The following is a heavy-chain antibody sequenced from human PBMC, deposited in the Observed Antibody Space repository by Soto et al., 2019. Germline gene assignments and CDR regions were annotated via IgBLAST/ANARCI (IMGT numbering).Heavy chain of an antibody. V-gene: IGHV4-31*02. CDR1: GGSISSGGYY. D-gene: IGHD4-17*01. Sequence: SETLSLTCTVSGGSISSGGYYWSWIRQHPGKGLEWIGYIYYSGSTYYNPSLKSRVTISVDTSKNQFSLKLSSVTAADTAVYYCARDRYGEPVDYWGQGTLVTVSS. CDR2: IYYSGST. J-gene: IGHJ4*02. CDR3: ARDRYGEPVDY.